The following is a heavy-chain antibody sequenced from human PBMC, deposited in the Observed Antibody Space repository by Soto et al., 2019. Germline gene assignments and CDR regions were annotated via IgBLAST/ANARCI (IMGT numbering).Heavy chain of an antibody. V-gene: IGHV3-15*01. CDR2: IKSNTDGGTT. J-gene: IGHJ5*02. CDR1: GFTFIYAW. CDR3: TPDPILAAAGGSDP. Sequence: EVQLVESGGGLVKPGGALRLPCEASGFTFIYAWMSWFRQAPGKGLGWVGHIKSNTDGGTTDYAAPVNGRFTISRDDSKTTLYLQMSSLKTEDTAVYYCTPDPILAAAGGSDPWGQGTLVTVSS. D-gene: IGHD6-13*01.